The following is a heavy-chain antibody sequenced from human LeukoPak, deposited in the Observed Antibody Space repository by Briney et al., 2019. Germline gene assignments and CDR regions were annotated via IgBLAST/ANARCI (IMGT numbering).Heavy chain of an antibody. Sequence: GGSLRLSCAASGFTFSSYGMHWVRQAPGKGLEWVAFIRYDGSNKYYADSVKGRFTISRDNAKNTLYLQMNSLRVEDTAVYYCAREVGSGWPIDYWGQGTLVTVSS. CDR2: IRYDGSNK. D-gene: IGHD6-19*01. J-gene: IGHJ4*02. CDR1: GFTFSSYG. V-gene: IGHV3-30*02. CDR3: AREVGSGWPIDY.